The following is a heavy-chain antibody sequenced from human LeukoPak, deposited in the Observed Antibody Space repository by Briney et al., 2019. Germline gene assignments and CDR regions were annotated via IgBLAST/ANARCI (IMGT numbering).Heavy chain of an antibody. D-gene: IGHD5-12*01. V-gene: IGHV1-18*01. Sequence: ASVKVSCKASGYTFTSYGINWVRQAPGQGLERMGWISAYNGNTNYAQNLQGRVTMTTDTSTSTAYMELGSLRSDDTAVYYCARDDALLATGSFDYWGQGTLVTVSS. J-gene: IGHJ4*02. CDR2: ISAYNGNT. CDR1: GYTFTSYG. CDR3: ARDDALLATGSFDY.